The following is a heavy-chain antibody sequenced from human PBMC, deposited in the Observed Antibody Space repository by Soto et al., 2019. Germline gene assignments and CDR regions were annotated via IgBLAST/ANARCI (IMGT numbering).Heavy chain of an antibody. CDR1: GGSISSGGYY. D-gene: IGHD1-26*01. V-gene: IGHV4-31*03. CDR3: ARQGGATDPPYFDY. J-gene: IGHJ4*02. Sequence: PSETLSLTCTVSGGSISSGGYYWSWIRQHPGKGLEWIGYIYYSGGTYYNPSLKSRVTISVDTSKNQFSLKLSSVTAADTAVYYCARQGGATDPPYFDYWGQGTLVTVSS. CDR2: IYYSGGT.